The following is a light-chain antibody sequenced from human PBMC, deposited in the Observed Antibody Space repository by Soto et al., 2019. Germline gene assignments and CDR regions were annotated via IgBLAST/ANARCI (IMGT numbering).Light chain of an antibody. Sequence: IGWAQSRSSLYASVGDRVTITCRASQGISSYLAWYQQKPGKAPKLLIYAASTLQSGVPSRFSGSGSGTDFTLTISSLKPEDFASYYCQQLNSFPLTFAGGTKVDI. CDR2: AAS. V-gene: IGKV1-9*01. CDR1: QGISSY. J-gene: IGKJ4*01. CDR3: QQLNSFPLT.